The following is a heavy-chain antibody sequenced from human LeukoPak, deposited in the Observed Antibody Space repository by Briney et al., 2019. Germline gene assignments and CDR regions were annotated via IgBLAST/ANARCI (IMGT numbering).Heavy chain of an antibody. J-gene: IGHJ4*02. V-gene: IGHV1-2*02. CDR3: ARDRALDMITFGGVILPNRGVDY. Sequence: ASVKVSCKASGYTFTGYYMHWVRQAPGQGLEWMGWINPNSGGTNYAQKFQGRVTMTRDTSISTAYMELRSLRSDDTAVYYCARDRALDMITFGGVILPNRGVDYWGQGTLVTVSS. CDR1: GYTFTGYY. D-gene: IGHD3-16*02. CDR2: INPNSGGT.